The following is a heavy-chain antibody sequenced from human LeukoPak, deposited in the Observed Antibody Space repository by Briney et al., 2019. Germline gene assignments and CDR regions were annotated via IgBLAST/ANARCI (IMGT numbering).Heavy chain of an antibody. CDR2: TYYRSKWYN. CDR3: ARFGSPGGRGDAFDI. V-gene: IGHV6-1*01. Sequence: SQTLSLTCAISGDSVSSNSAAWNWIRQSPSRGHEWLGRTYYRSKWYNDYAVSVKSRITINPDTSKNQFSLKLSSVTAADTAVYYCARFGSPGGRGDAFDIWGQGTMVTVSS. J-gene: IGHJ3*02. D-gene: IGHD2-15*01. CDR1: GDSVSSNSAA.